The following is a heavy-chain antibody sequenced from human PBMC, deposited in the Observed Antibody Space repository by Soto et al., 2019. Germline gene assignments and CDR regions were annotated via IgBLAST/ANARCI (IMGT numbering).Heavy chain of an antibody. D-gene: IGHD4-17*01. CDR2: IYYSGSA. CDR1: GGSISSSTYY. V-gene: IGHV4-39*01. Sequence: QVQLQESGPGLVKPSETLSLTCTVSGGSISSSTYYWGWIRQPPGKGLEWIGFIYYSGSAYYNPSLKSRVTISIDTSKNQFSLKLPSVTAADTAVFYCARHGVDYGDYASYYYYGMDVWGRGPTVTVSS. J-gene: IGHJ6*02. CDR3: ARHGVDYGDYASYYYYGMDV.